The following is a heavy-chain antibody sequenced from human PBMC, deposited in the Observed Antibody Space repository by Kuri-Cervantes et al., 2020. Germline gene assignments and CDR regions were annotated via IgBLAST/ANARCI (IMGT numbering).Heavy chain of an antibody. CDR1: GYTFTSYC. CDR2: ISASNGNT. V-gene: IGHV1-18*01. J-gene: IGHJ4*02. D-gene: IGHD3-22*01. Sequence: ASAKVSCNASGYTFTSYCISCLRQAPAQRLEWMGWISASNGNTNYAQKLQSRVTMSTDTSTSQAYMELRCVRSADTAVYYCARDCYSDSSGALAGWGQGTMVTVSS. CDR3: ARDCYSDSSGALAG.